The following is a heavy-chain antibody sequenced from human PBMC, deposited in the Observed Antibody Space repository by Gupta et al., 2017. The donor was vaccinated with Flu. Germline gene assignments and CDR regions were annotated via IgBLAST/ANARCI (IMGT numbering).Heavy chain of an antibody. CDR1: GLPLVVQP. D-gene: IGHD6-13*01. V-gene: IGHV3-23*01. J-gene: IGHJ4*02. CDR2: IAGAGDPT. CDR3: AKDRSGNPAIDY. Sequence: VQMLGSGGGLLQPGGSLRISCAASGLPLVVQPLNGVGQAPGKGLEWVSTIAGAGDPTYYADSVMGRFTISRDNSKNTLYLQMNSLRGDDTALYYCAKDRSGNPAIDYWGQGTLVTVSA.